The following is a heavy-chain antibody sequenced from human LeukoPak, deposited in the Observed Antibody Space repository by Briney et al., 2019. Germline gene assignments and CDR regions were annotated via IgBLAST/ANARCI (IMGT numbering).Heavy chain of an antibody. CDR3: ARDLGY. V-gene: IGHV4-59*11. CDR1: GGSISSHY. J-gene: IGHJ4*02. CDR2: IYYSGST. Sequence: SETLSLTCTASGGSISSHYWSWIRQPPGKGLEWIGYIYYSGSTNYNPSLKSRVTISVDTSKNQFSLKLSSVTAADTAVYYCARDLGYWGQGTLVTVSS.